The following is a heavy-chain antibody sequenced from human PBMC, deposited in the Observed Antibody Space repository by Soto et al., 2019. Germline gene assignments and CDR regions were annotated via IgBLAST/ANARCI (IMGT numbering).Heavy chain of an antibody. J-gene: IGHJ6*03. CDR2: IYYSGST. V-gene: IGHV4-59*12. CDR1: GGSISSYY. Sequence: PSETLSLTCTVSGGSISSYYWSWIRQPPGKGLKWIGYIYYSGSTNYNPSLKSRVNISVDTSKNQFSLKLTSVTPEDTAVYYCARGSWDDVSGHYYMDVWDKGTTVTVSS. D-gene: IGHD1-1*01. CDR3: ARGSWDDVSGHYYMDV.